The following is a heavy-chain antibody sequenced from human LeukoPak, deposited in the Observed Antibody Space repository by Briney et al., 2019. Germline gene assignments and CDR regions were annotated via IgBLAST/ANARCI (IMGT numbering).Heavy chain of an antibody. D-gene: IGHD3-10*01. V-gene: IGHV4-39*02. J-gene: IGHJ6*03. CDR1: GGSISSSGYY. CDR2: IYYSGTT. Sequence: SETLSLTCTVSGGSISSSGYYWGWIRQPPGKGLEWIGSIYYSGTTYYNLSLKSRVTISVDTSKNQFSLKLSSVTAADTAVYCCARDHYGSGNLYLGVDYYYYYMDVWGRGTTVTVSS. CDR3: ARDHYGSGNLYLGVDYYYYYMDV.